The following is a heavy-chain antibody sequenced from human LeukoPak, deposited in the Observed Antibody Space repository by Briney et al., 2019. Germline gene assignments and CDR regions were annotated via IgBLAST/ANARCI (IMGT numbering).Heavy chain of an antibody. CDR3: AKDFWSGYYPNY. D-gene: IGHD3-3*01. J-gene: IGHJ4*02. CDR1: GFTFSSYA. V-gene: IGHV3-23*01. Sequence: GGSLRLSCAASGFTFSSYAMSWVRQAPGKGMEWVSGSGSGGSTYYADSVKGRFTISRDNSKNTLYLQMNSLRAEDTAVYYCAKDFWSGYYPNYWGQGTLVTVSS. CDR2: SGSGGST.